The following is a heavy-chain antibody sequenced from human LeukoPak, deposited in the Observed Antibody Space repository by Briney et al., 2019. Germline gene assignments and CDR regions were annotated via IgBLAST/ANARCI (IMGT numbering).Heavy chain of an antibody. CDR2: SSGSGGST. V-gene: IGHV3-23*01. J-gene: IGHJ4*02. CDR1: GFTFSRYD. CDR3: AKDIHWGPSDY. D-gene: IGHD7-27*01. Sequence: SGGPLRLSCAASGFTFSRYDKRWLPQSPGEAGVGVSASSGSGGSTYHAKSVKGRFTISRDNSKNTLYLQMNSLRAEDTAVYYCAKDIHWGPSDYWGQGTLVTVSS.